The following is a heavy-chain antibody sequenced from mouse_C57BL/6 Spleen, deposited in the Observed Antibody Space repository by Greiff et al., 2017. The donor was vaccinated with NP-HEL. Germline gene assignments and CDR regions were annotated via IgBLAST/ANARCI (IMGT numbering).Heavy chain of an antibody. D-gene: IGHD1-1*01. V-gene: IGHV1-80*01. J-gene: IGHJ4*01. CDR2: IYPGDGDT. CDR1: GYAFSSYW. CDR3: AISSSYYGSSYPYYYAMDY. Sequence: QVQLQQSGAELVKPGASVKISCKASGYAFSSYWMNWVKQRPGKGLEWIGQIYPGDGDTNYNGKFKGKATLTADKSSSTAYMQLSSLTSEDSAVYFCAISSSYYGSSYPYYYAMDYWGQGTSVTVSS.